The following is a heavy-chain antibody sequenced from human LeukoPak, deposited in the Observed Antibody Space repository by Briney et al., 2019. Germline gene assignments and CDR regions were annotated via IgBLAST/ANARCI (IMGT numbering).Heavy chain of an antibody. Sequence: ASVKVSCKASGYTFTSYDINWVRQATGQGPEWVGWINPNSGNRGSAQKFQGRVTMTRDTSINTAYMELNSLTSEDTAVYYRARHSVSTFDHWGQGTPVTVSS. J-gene: IGHJ4*02. V-gene: IGHV1-8*01. CDR1: GYTFTSYD. D-gene: IGHD5/OR15-5a*01. CDR3: ARHSVSTFDH. CDR2: INPNSGNR.